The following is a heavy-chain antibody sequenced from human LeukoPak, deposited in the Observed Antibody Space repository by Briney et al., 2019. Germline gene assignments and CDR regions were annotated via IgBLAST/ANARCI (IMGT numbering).Heavy chain of an antibody. V-gene: IGHV3-21*04. CDR2: ICSTSRCI. CDR1: GFTFSSYT. Sequence: PGGSLRLSCAASGFTFSSYTMSWVRQAPGKGLEWVSSICSTSRCIFYADSVKGRFTISRDNAKSSLYLQMNSLRAEDTAVYYCAREDGFGDFDYWGQGTLVTVSS. J-gene: IGHJ4*02. CDR3: AREDGFGDFDY. D-gene: IGHD3-10*01.